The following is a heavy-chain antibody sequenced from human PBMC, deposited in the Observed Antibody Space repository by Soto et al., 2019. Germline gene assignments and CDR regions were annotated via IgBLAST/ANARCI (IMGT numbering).Heavy chain of an antibody. V-gene: IGHV1-18*04. D-gene: IGHD2-15*01. CDR3: ARDSEGGGYYYYYYGMDV. CDR1: GYTFNSYG. CDR2: ISTYNGNT. Sequence: ASVKVSCKASGYTFNSYGISWVRQAPGQGLEWMGWISTYNGNTNYVQKFQGRVTMTTEKSTSTAYMELRSLRSDDTAVYYCARDSEGGGYYYYYYGMDVWGQGTTVTVSS. J-gene: IGHJ6*02.